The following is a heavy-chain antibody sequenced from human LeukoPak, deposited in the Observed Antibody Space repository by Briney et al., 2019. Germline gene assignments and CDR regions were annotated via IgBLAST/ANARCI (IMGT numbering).Heavy chain of an antibody. J-gene: IGHJ6*03. CDR1: GCTFTGYY. CDR2: INPNSGGT. CDR3: ARGAIAAAGTSGYYYYMDV. Sequence: ASVKVSCKASGCTFTGYYMHWVRQAPGQGLEWMGWINPNSGGTNYAQKFQGRVTMTRDTSISTAYMELSRLRSDDTAVYYCARGAIAAAGTSGYYYYMDVWGKGTTVTVSS. D-gene: IGHD6-13*01. V-gene: IGHV1-2*02.